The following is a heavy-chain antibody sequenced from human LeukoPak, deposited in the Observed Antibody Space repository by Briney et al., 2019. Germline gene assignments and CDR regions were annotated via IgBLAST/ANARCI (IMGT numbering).Heavy chain of an antibody. CDR2: ISYDGSNK. D-gene: IGHD5-24*01. V-gene: IGHV3-30*04. J-gene: IGHJ4*02. Sequence: GGSLRLSCAASGFTFSSYAMHWVRQAPGKGLEWVAVISYDGSNKYYADSVKGRFTIPRDNSKNTLYLQMNSLRAEDTAVYYCAREMAPPLQAFDYWGQGTLVTVSS. CDR3: AREMAPPLQAFDY. CDR1: GFTFSSYA.